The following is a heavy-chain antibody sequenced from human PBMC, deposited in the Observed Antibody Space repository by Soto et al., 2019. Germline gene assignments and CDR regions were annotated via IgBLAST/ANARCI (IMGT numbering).Heavy chain of an antibody. CDR2: IIPIFGTA. V-gene: IGHV1-69*06. CDR3: ARETRVAANHGTWFDT. Sequence: ASVKVSCKASGGTFSSYAISWVRQAPGQGLEWMGGIIPIFGTANYAQKFQGRVTITADKSTSTAYMELSSLRSEDTTVYYCARETRVAANHGTWFDTWGQGTLVTVSS. J-gene: IGHJ5*02. CDR1: GGTFSSYA. D-gene: IGHD2-15*01.